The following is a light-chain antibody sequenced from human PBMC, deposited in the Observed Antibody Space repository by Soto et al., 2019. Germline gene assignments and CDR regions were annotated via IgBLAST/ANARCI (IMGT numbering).Light chain of an antibody. CDR1: QSVASSY. CDR2: GAT. V-gene: IGKV3-20*01. CDR3: QQYGSSPWT. Sequence: EIVLTQSPGTLSLSPGERATLSCRASQSVASSYLAWYQQKPGQAPRLLIYGATRRPTGIPERFSGSGSGTDFTLTISRLEPEDFAVYYCQQYGSSPWTFGQGTKVEIK. J-gene: IGKJ1*01.